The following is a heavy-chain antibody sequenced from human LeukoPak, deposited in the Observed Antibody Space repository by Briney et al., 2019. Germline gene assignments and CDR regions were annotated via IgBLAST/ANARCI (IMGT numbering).Heavy chain of an antibody. V-gene: IGHV3-30*04. CDR2: ISYDGSNK. Sequence: PGGSLRLSCAASGFTFSSYAMHWVRQAPGKGLEWVAVISYDGSNKYYADSVKGRFTISRDNSKNTLYLQMNSLRAEDTAVYYRARDRFYRSRAAGNWFDPWGQGTLVTVSS. CDR1: GFTFSSYA. J-gene: IGHJ5*02. CDR3: ARDRFYRSRAAGNWFDP. D-gene: IGHD6-13*01.